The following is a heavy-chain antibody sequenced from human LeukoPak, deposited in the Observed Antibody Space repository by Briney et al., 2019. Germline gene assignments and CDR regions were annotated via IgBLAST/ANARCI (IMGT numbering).Heavy chain of an antibody. Sequence: TEGSLRLSCAASGFTFSNYWMSWVRQAPGKGLEWVANIKQDGSEKYYVDSVKGRFTISRDNAKNSLYLQMNSLRAEDTAVYYCARLRTFDYWGQGTLVTVSS. CDR2: IKQDGSEK. CDR3: ARLRTFDY. CDR1: GFTFSNYW. J-gene: IGHJ4*02. V-gene: IGHV3-7*03. D-gene: IGHD1-14*01.